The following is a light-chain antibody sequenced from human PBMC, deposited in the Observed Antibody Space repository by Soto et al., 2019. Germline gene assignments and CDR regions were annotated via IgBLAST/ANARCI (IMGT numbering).Light chain of an antibody. CDR2: DVT. V-gene: IGLV2-14*01. CDR1: SSAVGGYQY. J-gene: IGLJ2*01. Sequence: QSALTQPASVSGSPGQSITISRTGTSSAVGGYQYVSWYQQHPGKAPKLMIYDVTWRPSGVSNRFSGSKSGNTASLTISGFQSEDEADYYCSSYTSSATVLFGGGTKLTFL. CDR3: SSYTSSATVL.